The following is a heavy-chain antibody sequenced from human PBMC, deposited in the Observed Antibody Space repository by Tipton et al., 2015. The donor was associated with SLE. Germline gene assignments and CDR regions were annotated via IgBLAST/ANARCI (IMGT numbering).Heavy chain of an antibody. D-gene: IGHD7-27*01. V-gene: IGHV3-9*01. CDR2: ISWNSGSI. J-gene: IGHJ2*01. CDR1: GFTFDDYA. Sequence: QLVQSGGGVVQPGGSLRLSCAASGFTFDDYAMHWVRQAPGKGLEWVSGISWNSGSIGYADSVKGRFTISRDNAKNSLYLQMNSLRAEDTALYYCAKDIPETGDLDWYFDLWGRGTLVTVSS. CDR3: AKDIPETGDLDWYFDL.